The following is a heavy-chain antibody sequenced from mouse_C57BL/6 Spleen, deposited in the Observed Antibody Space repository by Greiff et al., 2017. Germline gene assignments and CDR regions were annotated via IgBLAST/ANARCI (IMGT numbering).Heavy chain of an antibody. CDR3: AIFDYDDAMDY. V-gene: IGHV3-6*01. CDR1: GYSITSGYY. D-gene: IGHD2-4*01. J-gene: IGHJ4*01. CDR2: ISYDGSN. Sequence: EVKLMESGPGLVKPSQSLSLTCSVTGYSITSGYYWNWIRQFPGNKLEWMGYISYDGSNNYNPSLKNRISITRDTSKNQFFLKLNSVTTEDTATYYCAIFDYDDAMDYWGQGTSVTVSS.